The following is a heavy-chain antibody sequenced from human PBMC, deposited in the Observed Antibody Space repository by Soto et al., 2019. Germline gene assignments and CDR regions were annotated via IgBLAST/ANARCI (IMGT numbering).Heavy chain of an antibody. V-gene: IGHV3-11*01. Sequence: GWSLRLSCSTSVFTFSDYYMSWIRQAPGRGLEWVSYIGTRGNTKYYADSVRGRFTISRDNAKNSLYLQMNSLRADDTAVYYCARDGTEYYGEYYDYWGQGIPVTVSS. CDR3: ARDGTEYYGEYYDY. CDR1: VFTFSDYY. CDR2: IGTRGNTK. J-gene: IGHJ4*02. D-gene: IGHD4-17*01.